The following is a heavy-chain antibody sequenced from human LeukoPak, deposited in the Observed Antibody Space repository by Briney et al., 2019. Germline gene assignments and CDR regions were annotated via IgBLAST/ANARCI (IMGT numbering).Heavy chain of an antibody. V-gene: IGHV3-53*01. Sequence: GGSLRLSCAASGFTVSSNYMSWVRQAPGKGLEWVSVIYSGGSTYYADSVKGRFTISRDNSKNTLYLQMNSLRAEDTAVYYCARDPSDYYDSSGYSAPYYWGQGTLVTVSS. CDR2: IYSGGST. D-gene: IGHD3-22*01. CDR3: ARDPSDYYDSSGYSAPYY. CDR1: GFTVSSNY. J-gene: IGHJ4*02.